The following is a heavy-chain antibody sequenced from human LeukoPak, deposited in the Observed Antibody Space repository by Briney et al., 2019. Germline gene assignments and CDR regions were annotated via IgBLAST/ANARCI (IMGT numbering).Heavy chain of an antibody. J-gene: IGHJ4*02. CDR3: VRSPAAAVDYFDY. V-gene: IGHV3-30*04. Sequence: GGSLRLSCAASGFTFSRSAMHWVRQAPGKGPEWVAIISYDGRSKYYADSVKGPFTISRDNSKNTLYLQMDSLRAEDTAFYYCVRSPAAAVDYFDYWGQGTLVTVSS. CDR2: ISYDGRSK. D-gene: IGHD6-13*01. CDR1: GFTFSRSA.